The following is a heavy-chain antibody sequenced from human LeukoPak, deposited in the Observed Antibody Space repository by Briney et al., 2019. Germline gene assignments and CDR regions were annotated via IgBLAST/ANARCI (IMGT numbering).Heavy chain of an antibody. Sequence: SETLSLTCTVSGGSISSYYWSWIRQPAGKGLEWIGRIYTSGSTNYNPSLKSRVTMSVDTSKNQFSLKLSSVTAADTAVYYCARARGYSYGTSGVGYYYMDVWGKGTTVTISS. CDR1: GGSISSYY. J-gene: IGHJ6*03. D-gene: IGHD5-18*01. CDR2: IYTSGST. V-gene: IGHV4-4*07. CDR3: ARARGYSYGTSGVGYYYMDV.